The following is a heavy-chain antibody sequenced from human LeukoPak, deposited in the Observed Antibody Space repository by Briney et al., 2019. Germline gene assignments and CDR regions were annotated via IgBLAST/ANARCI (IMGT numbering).Heavy chain of an antibody. D-gene: IGHD3-10*01. CDR3: ASAEGSGRDYYYYGMDV. Sequence: GSSVKVSCKASRGTFSRYAISWVRQAPGQRLERMGRIIPILGIANYAQKFQGRVTITADKSTSTAYMELSSLRSEDTAVYYCASAEGSGRDYYYYGMDVWGQGTTVTVSS. V-gene: IGHV1-69*04. J-gene: IGHJ6*02. CDR1: RGTFSRYA. CDR2: IIPILGIA.